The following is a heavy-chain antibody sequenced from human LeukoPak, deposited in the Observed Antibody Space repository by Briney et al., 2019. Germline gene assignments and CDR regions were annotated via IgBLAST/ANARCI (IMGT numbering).Heavy chain of an antibody. CDR3: ARALALYDFWSGLPTTYGMDV. J-gene: IGHJ6*02. V-gene: IGHV3-7*04. CDR2: IKQDGSEK. CDR1: GFTFSSYW. D-gene: IGHD3-3*01. Sequence: HPGGSLRLSCAASGFTFSSYWMSWVRQAPGKGLEWVANIKQDGSEKYYVDSVKGRFTISRDNAKNSLYLQMNSLRAEDTAVYYCARALALYDFWSGLPTTYGMDVWGQGTTVTVSS.